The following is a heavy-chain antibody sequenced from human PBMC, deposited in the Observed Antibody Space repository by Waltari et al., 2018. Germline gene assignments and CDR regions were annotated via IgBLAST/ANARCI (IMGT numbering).Heavy chain of an antibody. Sequence: QVRLQESGPGMVKSSQTLSLTCTVPGGSISTGSYYWTWIRHLPGKGLEWIGYVYFTGSTLYNPALASRLSITVDTSKNQFSLNLESVRPADTAVYYCARVGTLAFDFWGQGTEVAVSS. CDR1: GGSISTGSYY. D-gene: IGHD3-10*01. J-gene: IGHJ3*01. CDR2: VYFTGST. CDR3: ARVGTLAFDF. V-gene: IGHV4-31*03.